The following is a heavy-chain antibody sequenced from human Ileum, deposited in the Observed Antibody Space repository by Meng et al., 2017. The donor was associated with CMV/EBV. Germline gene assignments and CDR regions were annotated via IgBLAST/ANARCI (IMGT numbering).Heavy chain of an antibody. CDR1: GFSLSTSGVG. CDR3: ANRRGSGWYETYFDS. V-gene: IGHV2-5*01. J-gene: IGHJ4*02. Sequence: IVRESGPTLGNPPHTLTLPFTFPGFSLSTSGVGVGWIRQPPGKALEWLALIYWNAEVRYSPSLKNRLTITQDTSTNQVVLTMTNMDTVDTATYYCANRRGSGWYETYFDSWGQGTLVTVSS. D-gene: IGHD6-19*01. CDR2: IYWNAEV.